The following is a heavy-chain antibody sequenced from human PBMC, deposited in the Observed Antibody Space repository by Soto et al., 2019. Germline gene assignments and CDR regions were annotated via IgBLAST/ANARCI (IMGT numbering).Heavy chain of an antibody. CDR3: ARGSYGSSWYVQSNWFDP. D-gene: IGHD6-13*01. CDR1: GGSVSSGSYY. Sequence: PSETLSLTCTVSGGSVSSGSYYWSWIRQPPXKGLEWIGYIYYSGSTNYNPSLKSRVTISVDTSKNQFPLKLSSVTAADTAVYYCARGSYGSSWYVQSNWFDPWGQGTLVTVSS. CDR2: IYYSGST. V-gene: IGHV4-61*01. J-gene: IGHJ5*02.